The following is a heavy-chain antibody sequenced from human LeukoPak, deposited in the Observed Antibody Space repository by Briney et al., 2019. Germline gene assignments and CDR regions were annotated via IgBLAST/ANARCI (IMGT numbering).Heavy chain of an antibody. D-gene: IGHD1-26*01. V-gene: IGHV1-2*02. CDR2: INPNSGGT. J-gene: IGHJ3*01. Sequence: ASVKVSCKASGYTFTGYYMHWVRQAPGQGLEWMGWINPNSGGTNYAQKFQGRVTMTRDTSISTAYMELSRLRSDDTAVYYCARVRLYSGSESPAFDFWCQGTVATVSS. CDR1: GYTFTGYY. CDR3: ARVRLYSGSESPAFDF.